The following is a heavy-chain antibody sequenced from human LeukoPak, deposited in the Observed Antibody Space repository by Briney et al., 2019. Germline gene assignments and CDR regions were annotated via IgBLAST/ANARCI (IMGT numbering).Heavy chain of an antibody. CDR3: ARDSGFFSSLY. CDR1: GGYISSSSYY. Sequence: SETLSVTCTVSGGYISSSSYYWGWIRQPPGEGLEWIGSVHYTGRTWYSPSLKSRVTISIDTSKNQFSLKLNSVTAADTAVYFCARDSGFFSSLYWGQGTLVTVSS. J-gene: IGHJ4*02. V-gene: IGHV4-39*07. D-gene: IGHD6-13*01. CDR2: VHYTGRT.